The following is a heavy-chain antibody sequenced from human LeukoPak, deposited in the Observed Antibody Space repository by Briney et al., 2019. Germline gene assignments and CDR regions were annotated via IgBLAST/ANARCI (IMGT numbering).Heavy chain of an antibody. V-gene: IGHV3-33*01. CDR2: IYYDGSDK. Sequence: PGRSLRLSCAASGFTFSSYGMHWVRQAPGKGLEWVAIIYYDGSDKYYADSGKGRFTISRDNSKDTLYPQMNSLRAEDTAVYYCARQIAYYYDSSGYYTTDYWGQGTLVTVSS. J-gene: IGHJ4*02. CDR3: ARQIAYYYDSSGYYTTDY. CDR1: GFTFSSYG. D-gene: IGHD3-22*01.